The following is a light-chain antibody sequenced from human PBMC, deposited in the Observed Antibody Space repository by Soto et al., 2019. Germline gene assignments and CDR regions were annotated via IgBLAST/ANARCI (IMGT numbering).Light chain of an antibody. J-gene: IGKJ4*01. CDR1: QSLLHSSGRYY. CDR2: LGS. V-gene: IGKV2-28*01. CDR3: IQALQTPFA. Sequence: EIVMTQSPLSLPVTPGEPASISFRSSQSLLHSSGRYYLDWYLQKPGQSPQLLIYLGSHRASGVPDRFSGSGSGTDFTLTISRVEAEDVGIYYCIQALQTPFAFGGGTRVEIK.